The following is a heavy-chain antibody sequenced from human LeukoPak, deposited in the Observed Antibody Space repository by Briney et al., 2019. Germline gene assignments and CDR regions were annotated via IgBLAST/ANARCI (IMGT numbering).Heavy chain of an antibody. V-gene: IGHV3-23*01. CDR1: GFTFNNYA. CDR3: ATGAYISLYYFDY. CDR2: ISGIGGST. D-gene: IGHD3-16*02. Sequence: GGSLRLSCAASGFTFNNYAMTWVRQAPGKGLEWVSAISGIGGSTFYADSVKGRFTISRDNSKNTLFLQMHSLRAEDTAIYYCATGAYISLYYFDYWGQGTLVTVSS. J-gene: IGHJ4*02.